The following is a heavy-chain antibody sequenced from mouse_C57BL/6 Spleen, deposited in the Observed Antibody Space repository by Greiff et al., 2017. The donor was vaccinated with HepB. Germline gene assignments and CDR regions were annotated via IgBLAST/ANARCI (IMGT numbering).Heavy chain of an antibody. CDR1: GYTFTDYN. V-gene: IGHV1-18*01. Sequence: EVKLQQSGPELVKPGASVKIPCKASGYTFTDYNMDWVKQSHGKSLEWIGDINPNNGGTIYNQKFKGKATLTVNTSSSTAYMELRSLTSEDTAVYYCARGDYYGSSTGYFDVWGTGTTVTVSS. J-gene: IGHJ1*03. CDR3: ARGDYYGSSTGYFDV. D-gene: IGHD1-1*01. CDR2: INPNNGGT.